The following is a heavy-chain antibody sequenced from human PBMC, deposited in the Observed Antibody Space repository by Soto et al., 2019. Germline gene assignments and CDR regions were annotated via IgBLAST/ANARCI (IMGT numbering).Heavy chain of an antibody. J-gene: IGHJ4*01. D-gene: IGHD3-22*01. Sequence: EVLLVESGGGLVKPGDSLRLSCAASGFTFSTYSMHWVRQAPGKGLEWVSSITSSSSYMYYADSVKGRFTISRDNAKNSLFLQMNSLSAEDTAVYYCARVDDSSGYSLYWGHGTWVTVSS. CDR3: ARVDDSSGYSLY. V-gene: IGHV3-21*01. CDR1: GFTFSTYS. CDR2: ITSSSSYM.